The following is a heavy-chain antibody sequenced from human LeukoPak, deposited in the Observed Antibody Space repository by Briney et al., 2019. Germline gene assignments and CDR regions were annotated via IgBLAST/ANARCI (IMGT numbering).Heavy chain of an antibody. Sequence: SETLSLTCAVSGVSMSSGGYSWSWVRQPPGKGLEWIGYIYHSGSTSYNPSLKSPVTISVHRSNNQFSLHLSSLPAADRAVYXCPXXGXVGXGYDGTHAFDIWGQGTMVTVSS. V-gene: IGHV4-30-2*01. D-gene: IGHD5-12*01. CDR3: PXXGXVGXGYDGTHAFDI. J-gene: IGHJ3*02. CDR2: IYHSGST. CDR1: GVSMSSGGYS.